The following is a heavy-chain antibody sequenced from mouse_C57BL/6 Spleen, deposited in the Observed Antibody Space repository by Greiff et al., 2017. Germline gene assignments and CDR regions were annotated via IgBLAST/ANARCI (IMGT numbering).Heavy chain of an antibody. CDR2: IYPGSGST. CDR3: AVGTAQATRAMDY. D-gene: IGHD3-2*02. V-gene: IGHV1-55*01. J-gene: IGHJ4*01. Sequence: VQLQQPGAELVKPGASVKMSCKASGYTFTSYWITWVKQRPGQGLEWIGDIYPGSGSTDYNEKFKSKATLTVDTSSSTAYMQLSSLTSEDSAVYYCAVGTAQATRAMDYWGQGTSVTVSS. CDR1: GYTFTSYW.